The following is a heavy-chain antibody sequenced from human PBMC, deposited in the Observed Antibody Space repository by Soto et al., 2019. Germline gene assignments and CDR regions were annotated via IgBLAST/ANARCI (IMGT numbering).Heavy chain of an antibody. V-gene: IGHV3-21*06. CDR2: IRSTTNYI. J-gene: IGHJ4*02. CDR3: ARESEDLTSNFDY. Sequence: PGGSLRLSCAASGFTFTRYSMNWVRQAPGKGLEWVSSIRSTTNYIYYGDSMKGRFTISRDNAKNSLYLEMNSLRAEDTAVYYCARESEDLTSNFDYWGQGTLVTVS. CDR1: GFTFTRYS.